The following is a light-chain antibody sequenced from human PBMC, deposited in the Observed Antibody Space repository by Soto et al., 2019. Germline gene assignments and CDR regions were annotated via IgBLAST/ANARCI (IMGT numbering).Light chain of an antibody. J-gene: IGLJ1*01. CDR3: CSYAGSSTFV. Sequence: QSALTQPASVSGSPGQSITISCTGTSSDVWSYNLVSWYQQHPGKAHKLMIYEGSKRLSGVSNRFSGSKSGNTTSLTISGLQAEDEADYYCCSYAGSSTFVFGTGTRSPS. CDR2: EGS. V-gene: IGLV2-23*01. CDR1: SSDVWSYNL.